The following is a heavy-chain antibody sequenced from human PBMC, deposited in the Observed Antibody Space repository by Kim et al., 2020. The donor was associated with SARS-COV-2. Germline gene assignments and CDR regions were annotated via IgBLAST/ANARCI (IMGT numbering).Heavy chain of an antibody. CDR3: ARALHDYVWGTY. J-gene: IGHJ4*02. V-gene: IGHV3-74*01. D-gene: IGHD3-16*01. Sequence: GGSLRLSCAASGFTFSSTWMHWVRQAPGGGLVWVSRINSDGTTTNYADSVKGRFSISRDNAKNTLYLQMTSLRAEDTAIYYCARALHDYVWGTYWGQGTLVTVSS. CDR1: GFTFSSTW. CDR2: INSDGTTT.